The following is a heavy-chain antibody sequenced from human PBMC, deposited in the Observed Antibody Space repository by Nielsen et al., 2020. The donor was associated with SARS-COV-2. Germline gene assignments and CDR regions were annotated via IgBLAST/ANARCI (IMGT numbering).Heavy chain of an antibody. CDR3: TTGGITMVRGVMQY. V-gene: IGHV3-49*03. D-gene: IGHD3-10*01. CDR2: TRNKGYGGTA. Sequence: GGSLRLSCAASGFTFSSYAMHWFRQAPGRGLEWVGLTRNKGYGGTAEYAASVRGRFTISRDDSKNTLYLQMNSLKTEDTAVYYCTTGGITMVRGVMQYWGQGTLVTVSP. J-gene: IGHJ1*01. CDR1: GFTFSSYA.